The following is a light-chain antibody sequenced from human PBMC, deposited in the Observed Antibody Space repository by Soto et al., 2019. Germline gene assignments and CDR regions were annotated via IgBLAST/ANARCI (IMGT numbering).Light chain of an antibody. V-gene: IGKV1-33*01. CDR2: DAS. J-gene: IGKJ2*02. Sequence: DIQMTQSPSSLSASVGDRVTITCRASQGISSYLNWYQQKPRKAPKLLIYDASNLESGVPSRFSGSGSGTDFTLTISSLQPEDIATYYCQQCYSIPCTFGQGTKVEIK. CDR1: QGISSY. CDR3: QQCYSIPCT.